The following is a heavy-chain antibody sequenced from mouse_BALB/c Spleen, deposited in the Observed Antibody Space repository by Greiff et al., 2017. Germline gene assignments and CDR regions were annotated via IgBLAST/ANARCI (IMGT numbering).Heavy chain of an antibody. CDR1: GYAFSSYW. D-gene: IGHD2-2*01. Sequence: VQLQQSGAELVRPGSSVKISCKASGYAFSSYWMNWVKQRPGQGLEWIGQIYPGDGDTNYNGKFKGKATLTADKSSSTAYMQLSSLTSEDSAVYFCARIWLPYSMDYWGQGTSVTVSS. V-gene: IGHV1-80*01. CDR2: IYPGDGDT. CDR3: ARIWLPYSMDY. J-gene: IGHJ4*01.